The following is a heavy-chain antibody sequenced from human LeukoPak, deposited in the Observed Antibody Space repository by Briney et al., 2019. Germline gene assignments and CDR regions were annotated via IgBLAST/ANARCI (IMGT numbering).Heavy chain of an antibody. J-gene: IGHJ5*02. D-gene: IGHD6-6*01. Sequence: PSETLSLTCTVPRGSISGHYWIWIRQSPGKGLQWIGYIHFSGNTKYNPSLKSRVTISVDTSKNQFSLKLNSVTAADTAVYYCARGGGWQLEWCDPWGQGTLVTVSS. CDR3: ARGGGWQLEWCDP. CDR1: RGSISGHY. CDR2: IHFSGNT. V-gene: IGHV4-59*11.